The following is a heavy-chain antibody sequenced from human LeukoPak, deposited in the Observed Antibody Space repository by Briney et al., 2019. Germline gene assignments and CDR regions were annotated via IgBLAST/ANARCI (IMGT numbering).Heavy chain of an antibody. D-gene: IGHD5-12*01. J-gene: IGHJ6*02. CDR2: VFYNGST. CDR3: TRHVDPYGMDV. CDR1: GGSISDYF. V-gene: IGHV4-59*08. Sequence: SETLSLTCTVSGGSISDYFWSWIRQPPGKGLEWVGYVFYNGSTNYNPSLKSRVTISMDTSRNQFSLKLNSVTAADTAVYYCTRHVDPYGMDVWGQGTTVIVSS.